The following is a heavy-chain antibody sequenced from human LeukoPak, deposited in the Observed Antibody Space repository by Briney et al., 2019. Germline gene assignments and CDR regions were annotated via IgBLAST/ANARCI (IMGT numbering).Heavy chain of an antibody. J-gene: IGHJ6*02. D-gene: IGHD2-2*01. CDR3: ARGGIVVVPAAPPYGVDV. Sequence: SETLSLTCAVYGGSFSGYYWSWIRQPPGKGLEWIGEINHSGSTNYNPSLKSRVTISVDTSKNQFSLKLSSVTAADTAVYYCARGGIVVVPAAPPYGVDVWGQGTTVTVSS. CDR2: INHSGST. CDR1: GGSFSGYY. V-gene: IGHV4-34*01.